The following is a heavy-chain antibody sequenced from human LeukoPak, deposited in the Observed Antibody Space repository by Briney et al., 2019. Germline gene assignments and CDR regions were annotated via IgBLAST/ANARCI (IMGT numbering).Heavy chain of an antibody. J-gene: IGHJ4*02. CDR1: GLTVSSNY. V-gene: IGHV3-53*01. Sequence: GGSLRLSCAASGLTVSSNYMSWVRQAPGKGLEWVSVIYSGGSTYYADSVKGRFTISRDNSKNTLYLQMNSLGAEDTAVYYCAKVRTAKTLEWLFFDYWGQGTLVTVSS. CDR2: IYSGGST. D-gene: IGHD3-3*01. CDR3: AKVRTAKTLEWLFFDY.